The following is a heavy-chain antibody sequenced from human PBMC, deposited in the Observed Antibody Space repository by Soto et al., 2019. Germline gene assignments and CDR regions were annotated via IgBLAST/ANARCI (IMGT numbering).Heavy chain of an antibody. Sequence: ASVTVSCQASGYTFTSYYMHWVRQAPGQGLEWMGIINPSGGSTSYAQKFQGRVTMTRDTSTSTVYMELSSLRSEDTAVYYCAKTFYPRLDDSSGYPSYNWFDPWGQGTLVTVSS. CDR1: GYTFTSYY. CDR2: INPSGGST. V-gene: IGHV1-46*01. CDR3: AKTFYPRLDDSSGYPSYNWFDP. D-gene: IGHD3-22*01. J-gene: IGHJ5*02.